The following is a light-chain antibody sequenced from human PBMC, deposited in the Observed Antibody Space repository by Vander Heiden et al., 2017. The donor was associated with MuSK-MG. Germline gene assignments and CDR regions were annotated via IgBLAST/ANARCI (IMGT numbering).Light chain of an antibody. CDR1: KLGDKY. CDR3: QAWDSSTVV. CDR2: QDS. J-gene: IGLJ2*01. Sequence: SYELTQPPSVSVSPGQTASITCSGDKLGDKYACWYQQKPGQYLVLVIYQDSKRPSVIPERFSGSNSGTTATLTISGTQAMDEADYYCQAWDSSTVVFGGGTKLTVL. V-gene: IGLV3-1*01.